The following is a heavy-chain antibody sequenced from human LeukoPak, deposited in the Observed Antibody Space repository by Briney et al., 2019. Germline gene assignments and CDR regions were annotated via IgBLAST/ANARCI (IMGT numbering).Heavy chain of an antibody. CDR1: GFTFSSYA. CDR3: ARGFLDFDS. J-gene: IGHJ4*02. Sequence: PGGSLRLSCAAPGFTFSSYAMSWVRQAPGKGLEWVSAISGSGGSTYYADSVKGRFTISRDNSKNTLYLQMNSLRAEDTALYYCARGFLDFDSWGQGTLVIVSS. D-gene: IGHD3-3*01. V-gene: IGHV3-23*01. CDR2: ISGSGGST.